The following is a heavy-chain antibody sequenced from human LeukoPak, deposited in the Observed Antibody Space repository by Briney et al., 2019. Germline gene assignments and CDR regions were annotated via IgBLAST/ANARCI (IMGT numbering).Heavy chain of an antibody. V-gene: IGHV3-23*01. CDR2: ISGSGGAT. CDR3: AKVPVFSLTISEVVTDDAFDI. J-gene: IGHJ3*02. CDR1: GFTFSSYA. Sequence: GGSLRLSCAASGFTFSSYAMSWVRQAPGKGLEWVSAISGSGGATYYADSVKGRFTISRDNSKNTLNLQMNSLRAEDTAVYYCAKVPVFSLTISEVVTDDAFDIWGQGTIVTVSS. D-gene: IGHD3-3*01.